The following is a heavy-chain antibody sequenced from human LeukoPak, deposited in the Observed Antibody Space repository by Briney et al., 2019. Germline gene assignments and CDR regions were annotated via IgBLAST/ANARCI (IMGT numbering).Heavy chain of an antibody. J-gene: IGHJ6*02. Sequence: SGRCLSLSCAAAAFTSSIHWTSSVRHAPGRWLEWVANIKQDGSERCYVDSVKGRFTISRDNAKNSLYLQMNSLRAEDTAVYYCARDASVRGDPPGYYGMDVWGQGTTVTVSS. V-gene: IGHV3-7*01. CDR1: AFTSSIHW. CDR2: IKQDGSER. D-gene: IGHD3-10*01. CDR3: ARDASVRGDPPGYYGMDV.